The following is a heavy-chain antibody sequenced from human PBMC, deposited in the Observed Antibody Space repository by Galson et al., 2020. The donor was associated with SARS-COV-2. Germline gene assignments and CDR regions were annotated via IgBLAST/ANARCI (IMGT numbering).Heavy chain of an antibody. CDR1: GYSVSTTNY. V-gene: IGHV4-38-2*02. CDR3: ARQGVNMIVLVTVAGWYFDL. CDR2: VYPSSTT. Sequence: SETLTLTCTVSGYSVSTTNYWGWVRQPPGRGLEWIGSVYPSSTTYYNTSLKSRTTISVDTSKNQFSLRLDSVPAADTSLYYCARQGVNMIVLVTVAGWYFDLWGRGTLVTVSS. J-gene: IGHJ2*01. D-gene: IGHD3-22*01.